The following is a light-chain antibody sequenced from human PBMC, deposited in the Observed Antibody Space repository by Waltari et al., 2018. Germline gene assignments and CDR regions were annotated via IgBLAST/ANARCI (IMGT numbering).Light chain of an antibody. V-gene: IGKV3-11*01. J-gene: IGKJ4*01. CDR2: DAS. CDR3: QQRSNWPPLT. CDR1: QSVSSS. Sequence: EIVLTQSPATLSLSPGERATLSCRASQSVSSSLAWFQHKPGQAPSLLIYDASNRATGVPARFSGSGSGTDFTLTISSLEPEDFAVYYCQQRSNWPPLTFGGGTKVEMK.